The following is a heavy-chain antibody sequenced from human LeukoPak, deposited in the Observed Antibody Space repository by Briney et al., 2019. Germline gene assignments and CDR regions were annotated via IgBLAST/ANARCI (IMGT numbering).Heavy chain of an antibody. D-gene: IGHD6-13*01. CDR1: GFTFSSYG. CDR2: ISYDGSNK. V-gene: IGHV3-30*18. J-gene: IGHJ6*02. CDR3: AKDSCSGSCYGMDA. Sequence: GGSLRLSCAASGFTFSSYGMHWVRQAPGKGLEWVAVISYDGSNKYYADSVKGRFTISRDNSKNTLYLQMNSLRAEDTAVYYCAKDSCSGSCYGMDAWGQGTTVTVSS.